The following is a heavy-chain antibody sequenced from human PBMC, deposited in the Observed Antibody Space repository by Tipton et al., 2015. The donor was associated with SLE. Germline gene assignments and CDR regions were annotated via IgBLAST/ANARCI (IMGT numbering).Heavy chain of an antibody. Sequence: TLSLTCAVNGGSSSAYYWSWIRQSPGKALEWIGDIHDSGSTNYNPSLKSRVTISVDTSKNQFSLKLRSVTAADTAVYYCASGILTGNAAFDVWGQGTMVSVSP. J-gene: IGHJ3*01. CDR1: GGSSSAYY. D-gene: IGHD3-9*01. CDR3: ASGILTGNAAFDV. CDR2: IHDSGST. V-gene: IGHV4-34*01.